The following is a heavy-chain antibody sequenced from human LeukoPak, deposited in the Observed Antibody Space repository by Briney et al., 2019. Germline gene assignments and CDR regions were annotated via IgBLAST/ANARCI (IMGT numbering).Heavy chain of an antibody. Sequence: PGGSLRLSCAASGFTFSSYSMNWVRQAPGKGLEWVASISYDGSKKYYADSAKGRFTISRDNSKNTLYLQMDSLRAEDTAVYYCAKRYSSGWYYFDHWGQGTLVTVSA. CDR2: ISYDGSKK. J-gene: IGHJ4*02. CDR1: GFTFSSYS. V-gene: IGHV3-30*18. CDR3: AKRYSSGWYYFDH. D-gene: IGHD6-19*01.